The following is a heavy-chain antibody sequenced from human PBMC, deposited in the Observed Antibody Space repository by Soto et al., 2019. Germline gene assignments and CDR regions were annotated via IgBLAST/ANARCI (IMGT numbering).Heavy chain of an antibody. CDR1: GFTFDDYA. D-gene: IGHD3-16*01. Sequence: EVQLVESGGGLVQPGRSLRLSCAASGFTFDDYAMHLVRQAPGKGLERVSGISWDSGTIAYADSVKGRFTISRDNAKNSLYLQMNSLRPDATSLYYCARQGLPNDMYYFVYWGQGTLVTVSS. J-gene: IGHJ4*02. CDR3: ARQGLPNDMYYFVY. CDR2: ISWDSGTI. V-gene: IGHV3-9*01.